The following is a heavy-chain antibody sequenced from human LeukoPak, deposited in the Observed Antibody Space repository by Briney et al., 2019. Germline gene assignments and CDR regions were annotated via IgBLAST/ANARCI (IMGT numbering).Heavy chain of an antibody. CDR1: GFTFSTYW. V-gene: IGHV3-7*01. CDR2: IKQDESEK. Sequence: GGSLRLSCAASGFTFSTYWMSWVRQTPEKGLEWVANIKQDESEKYYVDSVKGRFTISRDDARNSLYLQMNSLRAEDTAVYYCAREYTAVACDIWGQGTMVTVSS. J-gene: IGHJ3*02. D-gene: IGHD1-14*01. CDR3: AREYTAVACDI.